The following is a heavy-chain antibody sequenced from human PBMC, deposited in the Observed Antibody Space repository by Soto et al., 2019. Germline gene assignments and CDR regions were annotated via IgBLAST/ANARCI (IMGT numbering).Heavy chain of an antibody. J-gene: IGHJ5*02. Sequence: QVQLVQSGAEVKKPGASVKVSCKASGYTFTGYYMHWVRQAPGQGLEWMGWINPNTGGTNYARKFQGRVTMTRDTTITTAYMELSRLKSDDTAVYYCARDAGASYNWCDPWGQGTLVTVSS. CDR2: INPNTGGT. D-gene: IGHD1-26*01. CDR1: GYTFTGYY. CDR3: ARDAGASYNWCDP. V-gene: IGHV1-2*02.